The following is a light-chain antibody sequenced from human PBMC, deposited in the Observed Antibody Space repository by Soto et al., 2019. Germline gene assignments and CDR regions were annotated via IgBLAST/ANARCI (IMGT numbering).Light chain of an antibody. J-gene: IGLJ3*02. CDR1: SSDVGGYNY. CDR3: SSYTSSSTLARV. CDR2: EVS. Sequence: QSVLTQPASVSGSPGQSITISCTGTSSDVGGYNYVSWYQQHPGKAPKLMIYEVSNRPSGVSNRFSGSKSGNTASLTISGLQAEDEADYYCSSYTSSSTLARVFGGGTKLT. V-gene: IGLV2-14*01.